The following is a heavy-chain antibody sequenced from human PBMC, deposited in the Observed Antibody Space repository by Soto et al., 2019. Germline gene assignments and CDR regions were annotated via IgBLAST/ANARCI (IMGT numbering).Heavy chain of an antibody. Sequence: GGSLSLSCAVSAFTFSSYWMTWFRPAPGKGLEWVADMNQDGGEKYYVDSVKGRFTISRVNAKTSLYLQMNSLRGEDTAIYYCARSGDNYNLLDYWGQGTPVTVSS. J-gene: IGHJ4*02. D-gene: IGHD1-1*01. CDR2: MNQDGGEK. V-gene: IGHV3-7*01. CDR1: AFTFSSYW. CDR3: ARSGDNYNLLDY.